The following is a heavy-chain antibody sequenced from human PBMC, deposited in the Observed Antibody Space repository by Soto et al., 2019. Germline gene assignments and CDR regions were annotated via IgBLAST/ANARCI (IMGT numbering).Heavy chain of an antibody. J-gene: IGHJ6*02. CDR2: IKQDGSEK. D-gene: IGHD6-6*01. V-gene: IGHV3-7*01. CDR3: ARTGLTYSSSSLYYYYYGMDV. Sequence: GSLRLSCAASGFTFSSYWMSWVRQAPGKGLEWVANIKQDGSEKYYVDSVKGRFTISRDNAKNSLYLQMNSLRAEDTAVYYCARTGLTYSSSSLYYYYYGMDVWGQGTTVTVSS. CDR1: GFTFSSYW.